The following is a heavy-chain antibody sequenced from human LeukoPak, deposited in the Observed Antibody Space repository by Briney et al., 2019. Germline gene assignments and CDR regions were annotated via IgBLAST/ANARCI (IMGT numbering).Heavy chain of an antibody. J-gene: IGHJ6*02. D-gene: IGHD6-6*01. Sequence: GGSLRLSCAASGFTFSSYWISWVRQAPGKGLEWVANIKQDGSEEVYVDSVKGRFTISRDNAKNSLFLQMNTLRAEDTAVYYCARDPYSSTWSYGMDVWGQGTTVTVSS. CDR2: IKQDGSEE. CDR1: GFTFSSYW. V-gene: IGHV3-7*05. CDR3: ARDPYSSTWSYGMDV.